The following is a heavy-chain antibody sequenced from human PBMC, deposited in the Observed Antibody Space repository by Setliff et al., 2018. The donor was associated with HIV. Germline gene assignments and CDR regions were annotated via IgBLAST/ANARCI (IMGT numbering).Heavy chain of an antibody. D-gene: IGHD2-2*01. V-gene: IGHV4-38-2*01. CDR1: GFSISTNYY. CDR3: ARHRGGDQLLREFDY. Sequence: SETRFLTCAVSGFSISTNYYWGWIRQPPGKGLDWIGSIYHSGSTYYNPSLKSRVTISVGTSKNQFSLELSSVTAADTAIFYCARHRGGDQLLREFDYWGQGTLVTVSS. CDR2: IYHSGST. J-gene: IGHJ4*02.